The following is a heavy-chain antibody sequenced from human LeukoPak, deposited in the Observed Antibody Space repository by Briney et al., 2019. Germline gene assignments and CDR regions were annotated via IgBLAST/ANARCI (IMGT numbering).Heavy chain of an antibody. D-gene: IGHD1-1*01. CDR2: IYYSGST. CDR3: ARDRVPGFDY. J-gene: IGHJ4*02. Sequence: PSETLSLTCTVSGGSISSYYWNWIRQPPGKGLEWIGYIYYSGSTNYNPSLKSRVTISVDTSKNQFSLKLSSVTAADTAVYYCARDRVPGFDYWGQGTLVTVSS. V-gene: IGHV4-59*12. CDR1: GGSISSYY.